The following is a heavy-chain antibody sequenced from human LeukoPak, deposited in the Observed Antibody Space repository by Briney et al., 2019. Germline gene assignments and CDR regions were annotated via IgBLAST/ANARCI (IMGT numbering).Heavy chain of an antibody. CDR1: GGSISSYY. V-gene: IGHV4-4*09. D-gene: IGHD2/OR15-2a*01. CDR2: IYATGST. CDR3: ARHVSVRSPLGP. J-gene: IGHJ5*02. Sequence: PSETLSLTCTDSGGSISSYYWSWIRQPPGKGLEWIGYIYATGSTNYNPSLKSRVTISVDTSKNQFSLNLRSVTAADTAVYYCARHVSVRSPLGPWGQGTLVTVSS.